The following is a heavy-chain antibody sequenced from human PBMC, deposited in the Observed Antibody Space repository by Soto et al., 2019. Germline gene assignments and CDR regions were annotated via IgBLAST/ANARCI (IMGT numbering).Heavy chain of an antibody. J-gene: IGHJ4*02. CDR2: INHSGST. D-gene: IGHD2-2*02. CDR3: ARLLGYCSSTSCYSSLYFDY. V-gene: IGHV4-34*01. Sequence: SETLSLTCAVYGGSFSGYYWSWIRQPPGKGLEWIGEINHSGSTNYNPSLKSRVTISVDTSKNQFSLKLSSVTAADTAVYYCARLLGYCSSTSCYSSLYFDYWGQGTLVT. CDR1: GGSFSGYY.